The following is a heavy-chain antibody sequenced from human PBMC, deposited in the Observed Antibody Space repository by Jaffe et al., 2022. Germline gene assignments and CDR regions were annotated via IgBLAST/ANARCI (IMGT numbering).Heavy chain of an antibody. Sequence: QVQLVESGGGVVQPGGSLRLSCAASGFTFSSYGMHWVRQAPGKGLEWVAFIRYDGSNKYYADSVKGRFTISRDNSKNTLYLQMNSLRAEDTAVYYCAKGDSYAPSSTRPADESLYWGQGTLVTVSS. CDR1: GFTFSSYG. V-gene: IGHV3-30*02. D-gene: IGHD1-1*01. CDR2: IRYDGSNK. CDR3: AKGDSYAPSSTRPADESLY. J-gene: IGHJ4*02.